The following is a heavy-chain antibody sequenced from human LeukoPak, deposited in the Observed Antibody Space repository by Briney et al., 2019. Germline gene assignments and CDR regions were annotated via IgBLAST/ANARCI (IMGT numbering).Heavy chain of an antibody. J-gene: IGHJ4*02. Sequence: SETLSLTCTVSGGSISSSSYYWGWIRQPPGKGLEWIGSIYHSGSTNYNPSLKSRVTISVDTSKNQFSLKLSSVTAADTAVYYCARGLGYGGSLLVDYWGQGTLVTVSS. CDR1: GGSISSSSYY. D-gene: IGHD1-26*01. V-gene: IGHV4-39*07. CDR3: ARGLGYGGSLLVDY. CDR2: IYHSGST.